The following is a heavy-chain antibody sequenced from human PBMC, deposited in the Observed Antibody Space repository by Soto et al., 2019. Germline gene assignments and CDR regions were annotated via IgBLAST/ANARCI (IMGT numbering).Heavy chain of an antibody. CDR2: ISSSSSYI. Sequence: EVQLVESGGGLVKPGGSLRLSCAASGFTFSSYSMNWVRQAPGKGLEWVSSISSSSSYIYYADSVKGRFTISRDNAKNSLYLKMNSLRAEDTAVYYCARYSSGSTRGYYYGMDVWGQGTTVTVSS. J-gene: IGHJ6*02. D-gene: IGHD6-19*01. CDR3: ARYSSGSTRGYYYGMDV. CDR1: GFTFSSYS. V-gene: IGHV3-21*01.